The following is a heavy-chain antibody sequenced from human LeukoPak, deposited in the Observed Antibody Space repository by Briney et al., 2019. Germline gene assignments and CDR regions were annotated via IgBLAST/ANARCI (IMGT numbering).Heavy chain of an antibody. CDR2: IYPGDSDT. Sequence: GESLKISCKGSGYSFTTYWIAWVRQMPGKGLEWMGIIYPGDSDTRYSPSFQGQVTFSVDKSISTAYLQWGSLRASDTAMYYCARQEGWADYSIYSNWFDPWGQGTLVTVSS. V-gene: IGHV5-51*01. CDR1: GYSFTTYW. D-gene: IGHD4-11*01. J-gene: IGHJ5*02. CDR3: ARQEGWADYSIYSNWFDP.